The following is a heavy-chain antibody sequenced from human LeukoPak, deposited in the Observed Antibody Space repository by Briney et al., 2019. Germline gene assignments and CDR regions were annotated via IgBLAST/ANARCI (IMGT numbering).Heavy chain of an antibody. D-gene: IGHD3-10*01. CDR3: ARERDYYGSGSYYNPFDY. CDR2: IYTSGST. J-gene: IGHJ4*02. Sequence: SQTLSLTCTVSGGSISSGSYYWSWIRQPAGKGLEWIGRIYTSGSTNYNPSLKSRVTISVDTSKNRFSLKLSSVTAADTAVYYCARERDYYGSGSYYNPFDYWGQGTLVTVSS. V-gene: IGHV4-61*02. CDR1: GGSISSGSYY.